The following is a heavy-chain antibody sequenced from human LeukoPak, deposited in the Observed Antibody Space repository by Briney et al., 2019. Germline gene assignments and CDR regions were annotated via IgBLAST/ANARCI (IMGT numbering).Heavy chain of an antibody. D-gene: IGHD3-10*02. CDR3: ARGEGMVTTFEVLGY. Sequence: GGSLRLSCAASGLTFSSYAMHWVRRAPGKGLEWVAVISYDGSNKYYADSVKGRFTISRDNSKNTLYLQMNSLRAEDTAVYYCARGEGMVTTFEVLGYWGQGTLVTVSS. CDR1: GLTFSSYA. CDR2: ISYDGSNK. V-gene: IGHV3-30-3*01. J-gene: IGHJ4*02.